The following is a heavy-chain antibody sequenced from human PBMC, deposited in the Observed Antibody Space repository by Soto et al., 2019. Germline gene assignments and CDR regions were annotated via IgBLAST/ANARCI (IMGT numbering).Heavy chain of an antibody. CDR3: ASEQLAVLRGVLDY. V-gene: IGHV3-30-3*01. D-gene: IGHD1-1*01. Sequence: ESGGGVVQPGRSLRLSCAASGFTFSNYAMHWVRQAPGKGLEWVAVISYDGSNKFYAVSVKGRFTISRDNSKNTLYVQMNSLRAEDTAVYYCASEQLAVLRGVLDYWGQGTLVTVSS. CDR2: ISYDGSNK. CDR1: GFTFSNYA. J-gene: IGHJ4*02.